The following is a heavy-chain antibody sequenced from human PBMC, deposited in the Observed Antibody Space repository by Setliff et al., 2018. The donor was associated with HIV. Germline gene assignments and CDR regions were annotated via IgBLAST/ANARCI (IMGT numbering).Heavy chain of an antibody. CDR1: GYSISSDYS. V-gene: IGHV4-38-2*02. Sequence: SETLSLTCTVSGYSISSDYSWGWIRQPPGKGLEWIGSISLSGSTYYNPSLQSRVTISIDMSKNHFSLNLKSVTAADTAIYYCARGLTAPAAAGSWGQGMLVTVSS. CDR3: ARGLTAPAAAGS. J-gene: IGHJ5*02. CDR2: ISLSGST. D-gene: IGHD6-13*01.